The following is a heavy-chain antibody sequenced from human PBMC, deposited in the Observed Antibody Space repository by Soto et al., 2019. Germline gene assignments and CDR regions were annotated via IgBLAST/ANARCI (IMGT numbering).Heavy chain of an antibody. J-gene: IGHJ1*01. CDR1: GGSFSGYY. CDR2: INHSGST. V-gene: IGHV4-34*01. Sequence: QVRLQQWGAGLLKPSETLSLTCAVYGGSFSGYYWSWIRQPPGKGLEWIGEINHSGSTNYNPSLKSRVTISVDTSKNQFSLKLSSVTAADTAVYYCANETPPHAEYFQHWGQGTLVTVSS. CDR3: ANETPPHAEYFQH.